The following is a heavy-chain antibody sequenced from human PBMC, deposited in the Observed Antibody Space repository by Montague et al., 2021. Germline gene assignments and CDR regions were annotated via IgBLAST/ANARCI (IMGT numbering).Heavy chain of an antibody. CDR2: IYYSANT. Sequence: SETLSLTCTVSGASINSSPYYWGWIREPPGKGLEWIGRIYYSANTYYNPSVKSRLSISVDTSKKQFSLKLSSVTAAGTAIYYCARVFSSWYVGWFDPWGQGTLVTVSS. J-gene: IGHJ5*02. D-gene: IGHD6-13*01. CDR1: GASINSSPYY. CDR3: ARVFSSWYVGWFDP. V-gene: IGHV4-39*07.